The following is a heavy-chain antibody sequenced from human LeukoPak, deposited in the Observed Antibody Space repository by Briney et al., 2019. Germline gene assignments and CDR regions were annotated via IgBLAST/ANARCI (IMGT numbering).Heavy chain of an antibody. V-gene: IGHV3-11*04. D-gene: IGHD3-22*01. CDR1: GFTFSDYY. J-gene: IGHJ6*03. CDR2: ISSSGSTI. Sequence: PGGSLRLSCAASGFTFSDYYMSWIRQAPGKGLEWVSYISSSGSTIYYADSVKGRFTISRDNAKNSLYLQMNSLRAEDTAVYYCAKSSIGYDSSGYSYGKGYYYYYYMDVWGKGTTVTVSS. CDR3: AKSSIGYDSSGYSYGKGYYYYYYMDV.